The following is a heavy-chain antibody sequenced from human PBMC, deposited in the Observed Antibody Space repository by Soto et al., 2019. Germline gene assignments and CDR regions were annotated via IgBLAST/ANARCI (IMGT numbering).Heavy chain of an antibody. CDR1: GFTFSSYS. Sequence: EVQLVESGGGLVKPGGSLRLPCAASGFTFSSYSMNWVRQAPGKGLELVSSISSSSSYIYYADSVKGRFTISRDNDKNTLYLQINCLRAVDTAVYYCAREYHIVVVVTFDYVGQGTLVTVSS. CDR3: AREYHIVVVVTFDY. CDR2: ISSSSSYI. V-gene: IGHV3-21*01. J-gene: IGHJ4*02. D-gene: IGHD2-21*01.